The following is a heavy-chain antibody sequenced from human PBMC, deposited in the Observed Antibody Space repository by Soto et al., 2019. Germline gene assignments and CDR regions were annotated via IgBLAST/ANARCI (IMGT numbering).Heavy chain of an antibody. D-gene: IGHD3-3*01. CDR2: IYSGGST. CDR3: ARVGVIYSIFGVVQDAFDI. J-gene: IGHJ3*02. CDR1: GFTVSSNY. V-gene: IGHV3-66*01. Sequence: GGSLRLSCAASGFTVSSNYMSWVRQAPGKGLEWVSVIYSGGSTYYADSVKGGFTISRDNSKNTLDLQMNSLRAEETAVYYCARVGVIYSIFGVVQDAFDIWGQGTMVTVSS.